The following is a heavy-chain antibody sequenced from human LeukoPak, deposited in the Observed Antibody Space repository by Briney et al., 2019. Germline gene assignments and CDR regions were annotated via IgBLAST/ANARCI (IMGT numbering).Heavy chain of an antibody. Sequence: SETLSLTCTVSGGSIDGGVYYWTWVRQHPGKGLEWIGYIYHAGTTYYNPSLRNRVTISLDTSKSQFSLRLSSVTAADTAVYYCVRKVPFVAGSYYFDYWSQGTLVTVSS. D-gene: IGHD1-14*01. J-gene: IGHJ4*02. CDR2: IYHAGTT. V-gene: IGHV4-31*03. CDR1: GGSIDGGVYY. CDR3: VRKVPFVAGSYYFDY.